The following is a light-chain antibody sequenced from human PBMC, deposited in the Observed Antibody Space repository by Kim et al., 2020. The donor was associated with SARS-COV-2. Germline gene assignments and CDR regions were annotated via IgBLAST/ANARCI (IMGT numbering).Light chain of an antibody. CDR1: QTVSSN. J-gene: IGKJ1*01. V-gene: IGKV3-15*01. CDR2: GAA. Sequence: SPGQRATHPSRASQTVSSNLAGYQQTPGQAPRLLSYGAATRATGSPARFSASGSGTEFTLTISSLQSEDFAVYYCQQYNNRPPWTFGQGTKVDIK. CDR3: QQYNNRPPWT.